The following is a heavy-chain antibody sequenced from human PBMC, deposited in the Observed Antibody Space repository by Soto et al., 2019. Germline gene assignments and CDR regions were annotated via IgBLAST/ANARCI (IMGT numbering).Heavy chain of an antibody. Sequence: PSETLSLTCTVSGGSISSGNYYWSWVRQHPGKGLEWIGNIYYSGSTYYNPSLKSRVTISVDTSKNQFSLNLNSVTAADTAVYYCARGAATNLYYYHYGMAVWGQGTSVTVSS. CDR2: IYYSGST. V-gene: IGHV4-31*03. CDR1: GGSISSGNYY. J-gene: IGHJ6*02. D-gene: IGHD6-25*01. CDR3: ARGAATNLYYYHYGMAV.